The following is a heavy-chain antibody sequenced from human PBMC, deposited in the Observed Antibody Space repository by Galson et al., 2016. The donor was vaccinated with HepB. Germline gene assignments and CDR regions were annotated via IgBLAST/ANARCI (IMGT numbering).Heavy chain of an antibody. CDR2: ITAHYGKT. D-gene: IGHD3-10*01. J-gene: IGHJ6*02. Sequence: QSGAEVKKPGASVKVSCKASGYTFSTYGIHWVRQAPGQGLEWMGWITAHYGKTNYAQKVQGRVTMTTDTSTSTAYMELRSLRSDATAVYYCARVGSAASYGMDVWGQGTTVTVSS. CDR3: ARVGSAASYGMDV. CDR1: GYTFSTYG. V-gene: IGHV1-18*01.